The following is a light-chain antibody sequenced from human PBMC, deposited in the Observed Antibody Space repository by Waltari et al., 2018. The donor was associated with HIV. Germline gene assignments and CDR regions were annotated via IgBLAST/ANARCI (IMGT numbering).Light chain of an antibody. CDR3: GTRDSSLTEDWV. CDR2: DNH. CDR1: RSDTGTKY. V-gene: IGLV1-51*01. J-gene: IGLJ3*02. Sequence: QPALTQPTSVCAASGQRVTSYCSGGRSDTGTKYLSWYLQLPGTAPKLLIYDNHKRPTAISDRFSGSKSPPSATLAISGLRTGDEAHYYCGTRDSSLTEDWVFGGGTKLNVL.